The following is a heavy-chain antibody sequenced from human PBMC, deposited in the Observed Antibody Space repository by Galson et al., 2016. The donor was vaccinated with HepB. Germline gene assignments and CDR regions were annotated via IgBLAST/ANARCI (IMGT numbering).Heavy chain of an antibody. J-gene: IGHJ6*02. CDR2: ISWSGSSG. V-gene: IGHV3-30*01. D-gene: IGHD2-21*01. Sequence: SLRLSCAGSGFAFRNYAIHWVRQTPAKGLEWVASISWSGSSGDYADSAKGRFTVSRDNSMNTVYLHMNSLRADDTAVYHCIREVIKAYVKYGLDVWGRGTTVTVSS. CDR3: IREVIKAYVKYGLDV. CDR1: GFAFRNYA.